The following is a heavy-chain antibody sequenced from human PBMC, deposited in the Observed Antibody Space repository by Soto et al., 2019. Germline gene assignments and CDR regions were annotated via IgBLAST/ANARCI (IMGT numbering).Heavy chain of an antibody. CDR3: AKDKVDHNSVWDAFDI. Sequence: EVQLVESGGGLVKPGGSLRLSCAASGFTFSSYSMNWVRQAPGKGLEWVSGLGGSNSDTHYAASVEGRFTVSRDNSKSTMFLQMNSLRVEDTAVYYCAKDKVDHNSVWDAFDIWGQGTLVTVSS. CDR1: GFTFSSYS. V-gene: IGHV3-23*04. CDR2: LGGSNSDT. D-gene: IGHD2-15*01. J-gene: IGHJ3*02.